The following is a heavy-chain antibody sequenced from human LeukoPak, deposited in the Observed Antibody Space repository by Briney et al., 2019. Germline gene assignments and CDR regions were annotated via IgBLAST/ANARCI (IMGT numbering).Heavy chain of an antibody. CDR3: ATDRGRVDAFDI. Sequence: ASVKVTCKVSGYTLTELSMHWVRQAPGKGLEWMGGFDPADGETIYAQKFQGRVTMTEDTSTDTAYMELSSLRSEDTAVYYCATDRGRVDAFDIWGQGTMVTVSS. D-gene: IGHD1-1*01. J-gene: IGHJ3*02. CDR2: FDPADGET. CDR1: GYTLTELS. V-gene: IGHV1-24*01.